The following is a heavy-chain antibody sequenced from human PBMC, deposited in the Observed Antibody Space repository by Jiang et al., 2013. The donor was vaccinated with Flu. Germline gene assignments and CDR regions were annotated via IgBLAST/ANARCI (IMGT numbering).Heavy chain of an antibody. CDR3: ARIRDSGPPERAFDI. V-gene: IGHV4-59*01. CDR2: IYYSGIT. CDR1: GGSLSHYF. Sequence: GSGLVKPSETLSLTCTISGGSLSHYFWSWIRQPPGKGLEWIGYIYYSGITDYNPSLKSRVTMSVDTSKNQFSLKLSSVTAADTAFYYCARIRDSGPPERAFDIWGQGTMVTVSS. J-gene: IGHJ3*02. D-gene: IGHD6-19*01.